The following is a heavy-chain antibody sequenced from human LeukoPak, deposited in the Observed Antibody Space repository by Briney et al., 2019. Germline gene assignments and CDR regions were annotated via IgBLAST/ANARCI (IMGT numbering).Heavy chain of an antibody. D-gene: IGHD5-24*01. J-gene: IGHJ4*02. CDR1: GFTFTSYG. Sequence: GGSLRLSCVASGFTFTSYGMSWVRQAPGKGLEWISYIGIDSGNTNYADSVKGRFTISGDKAKNSLYLQMNSLRVEDTAVYYCARDYKYAFDNWGQGTLVTVSS. CDR2: IGIDSGNT. V-gene: IGHV3-48*01. CDR3: ARDYKYAFDN.